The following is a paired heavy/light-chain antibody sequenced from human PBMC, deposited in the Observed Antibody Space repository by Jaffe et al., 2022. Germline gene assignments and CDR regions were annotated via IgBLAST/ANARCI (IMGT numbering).Heavy chain of an antibody. D-gene: IGHD3-10*01. Sequence: EVQLLESGGGLVQPGGSLRLSCAASGFTFSSYAMSWVRQAPGKGLEWVSAISGSGGSTYYADSVKGRFTISRDNSKNTLYLQMNSLRAEDTAVYYCASHRITMVQGVIIGAFDIWGQGTMVTVSS. CDR2: ISGSGGST. J-gene: IGHJ3*02. V-gene: IGHV3-23*01. CDR1: GFTFSSYA. CDR3: ASHRITMVQGVIIGAFDI.
Light chain of an antibody. V-gene: IGLV2-14*03. Sequence: QSALTQPASVSGSPGQSITISCTGTSSDVGGYNYVSWYQQHPGKAPKLMIYDVSNRPSGVSNRFSGSKSGNTASLTISGLQAEDEADYYCSSYTSSSTSGYVFGTGTKVTVL. CDR2: DVS. CDR3: SSYTSSSTSGYV. J-gene: IGLJ1*01. CDR1: SSDVGGYNY.